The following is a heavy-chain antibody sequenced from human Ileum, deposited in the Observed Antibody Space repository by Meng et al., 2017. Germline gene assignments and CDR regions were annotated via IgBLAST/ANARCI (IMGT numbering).Heavy chain of an antibody. CDR3: VRFRSYYYGSQSSGFDQ. CDR2: IGESGSPI. CDR1: GYTFSNYE. J-gene: IGHJ4*02. D-gene: IGHD3-10*01. Sequence: GESLKISCVASGYTFSNYEMSWVRQAPGKGLEWVSYIGESGSPIYYADSVQGRFTISRDSAKNSLFLQMNNLRGEDTAVYYCVRFRSYYYGSQSSGFDQWGQGTLVTVSS. V-gene: IGHV3-48*03.